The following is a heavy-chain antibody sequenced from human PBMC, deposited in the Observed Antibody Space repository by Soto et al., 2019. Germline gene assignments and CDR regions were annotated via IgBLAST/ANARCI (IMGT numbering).Heavy chain of an antibody. V-gene: IGHV3-23*01. CDR3: AKDSSGYYGVFDY. Sequence: GGSLRLSCAASGFTFSSYAMSWVRQAPGKGLEWVSAISASGGSTYNADSVKGRFTISRDNSKNTLYLQMNSLRAEDTAVYYCAKDSSGYYGVFDYWGQGTQVTVSS. J-gene: IGHJ4*02. D-gene: IGHD3-22*01. CDR2: ISASGGST. CDR1: GFTFSSYA.